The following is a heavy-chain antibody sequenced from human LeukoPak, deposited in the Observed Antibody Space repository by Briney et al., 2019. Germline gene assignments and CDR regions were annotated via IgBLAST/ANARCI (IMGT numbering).Heavy chain of an antibody. CDR1: GFTFSSYS. CDR3: AKVPSRYYHYYYGMDV. V-gene: IGHV3-21*04. CDR2: ISSSSSYI. J-gene: IGHJ6*02. Sequence: PGGSLRLSCAASGFTFSSYSMNWVRQAPGKGLEWVSSISSSSSYIYYADSVKGRFTISRDSAKNSLYLQMNSLRAEDTAVYYCAKVPSRYYHYYYGMDVWGQGTTVTVSS.